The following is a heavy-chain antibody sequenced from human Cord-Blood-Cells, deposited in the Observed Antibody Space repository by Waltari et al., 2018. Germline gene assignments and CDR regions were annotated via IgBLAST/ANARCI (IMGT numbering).Heavy chain of an antibody. CDR1: GFTFSSYA. D-gene: IGHD6-6*01. Sequence: QVQLVESGGGVVQPGRSLRLSCAASGFTFSSYAMHWVRQAPGKGLELVAVMSYDGSNKYYADSVKCRFTISRDNSKNTLYLQMNSLRAEDTAVYYCAREGLAARDAFDIWGQGTMVTVSS. V-gene: IGHV3-30-3*01. J-gene: IGHJ3*02. CDR3: AREGLAARDAFDI. CDR2: MSYDGSNK.